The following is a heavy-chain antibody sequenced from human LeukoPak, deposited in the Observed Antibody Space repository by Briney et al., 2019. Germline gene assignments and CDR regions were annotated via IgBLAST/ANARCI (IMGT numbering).Heavy chain of an antibody. CDR1: GFTFSSYS. J-gene: IGHJ2*01. CDR2: ISSSSSYI. CDR3: ARISARIAVTGTGNYWYFDL. V-gene: IGHV3-21*04. D-gene: IGHD6-19*01. Sequence: GGSLRLSCAASGFTFSSYSMNWVRQAPGKGLEWVSSISSSSSYIYYADSVKGRFTISRDNAKNSLYLQMNSLRAEDTALYYCARISARIAVTGTGNYWYFDLWGRGTLVTVSS.